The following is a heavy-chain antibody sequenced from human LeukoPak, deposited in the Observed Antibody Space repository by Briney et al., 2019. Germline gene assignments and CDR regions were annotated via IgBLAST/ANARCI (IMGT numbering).Heavy chain of an antibody. CDR2: IYTSGST. CDR1: GGSISSYY. J-gene: IGHJ6*03. CDR3: ATETLLAPYYYYYMDV. D-gene: IGHD2-15*01. Sequence: SETLSLTCTVSGGSISSYYWSWIRQPAGKGLEWIGRIYTSGSTNYNPSLKSRVTMSVDTSKNQFSLKLSSVTAADTAVYYCATETLLAPYYYYYMDVWGKGTTVTVSS. V-gene: IGHV4-4*07.